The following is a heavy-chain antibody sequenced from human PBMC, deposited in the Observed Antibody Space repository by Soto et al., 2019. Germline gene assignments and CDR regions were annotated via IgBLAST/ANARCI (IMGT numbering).Heavy chain of an antibody. CDR1: GFTFSMYW. Sequence: PGGSLRLSCAASGFTFSMYWMHWVRQVPGKGPEWVSRINDDGISTNYADSGKGRFTISRDNAKNTLYRQMNALRVEDTAVYDCTRGPRSTSTGTGAFWGQGTLVTVSS. D-gene: IGHD1-1*01. CDR2: INDDGIST. J-gene: IGHJ4*02. V-gene: IGHV3-74*01. CDR3: TRGPRSTSTGTGAF.